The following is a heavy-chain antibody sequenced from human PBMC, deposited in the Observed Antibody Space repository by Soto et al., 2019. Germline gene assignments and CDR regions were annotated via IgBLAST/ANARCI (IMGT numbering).Heavy chain of an antibody. J-gene: IGHJ4*02. Sequence: SETLSLTCVVSNFSISSGYYWGWIRQSPGKGLEWIASIYRSGTTSYNPSLKSRVTISVDPSKNQFSLMLTAVTAADTAVYYCARTHSGSYYSVFNYWGRGSLVTSPQ. D-gene: IGHD1-26*01. CDR1: NFSISSGYY. CDR3: ARTHSGSYYSVFNY. CDR2: IYRSGTT. V-gene: IGHV4-38-2*01.